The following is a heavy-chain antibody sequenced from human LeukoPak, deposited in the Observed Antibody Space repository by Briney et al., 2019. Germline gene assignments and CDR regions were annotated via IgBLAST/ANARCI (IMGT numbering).Heavy chain of an antibody. Sequence: SETLSLTCTVSGGAISSSSYYWGWIRQPPGKGLEWIGSIYYSGSTYYNPSLKSRVTISVDTSKNQFSLKLSSVTAADTAVYYCARERASVSDSSSWFDYWGQGTLVTVSS. CDR3: ARERASVSDSSSWFDY. V-gene: IGHV4-39*07. J-gene: IGHJ4*02. CDR1: GGAISSSSYY. CDR2: IYYSGST. D-gene: IGHD6-13*01.